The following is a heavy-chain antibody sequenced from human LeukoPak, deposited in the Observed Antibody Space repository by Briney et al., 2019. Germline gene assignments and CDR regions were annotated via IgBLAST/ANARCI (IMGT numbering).Heavy chain of an antibody. J-gene: IGHJ6*03. V-gene: IGHV3-48*01. D-gene: IGHD6-6*01. CDR1: GFTFSSYS. CDR3: ARSRGNIAARPDYYYYYMDV. Sequence: GGSLRLSCGTSGFTFSSYSMNWVRQAPGKGLEWVSYISDSRSTTYYADSVKGRFTISRDNAKNSLYLQMNSLRAEDTAVYYCARSRGNIAARPDYYYYYMDVWGKGTTVTVSS. CDR2: ISDSRSTT.